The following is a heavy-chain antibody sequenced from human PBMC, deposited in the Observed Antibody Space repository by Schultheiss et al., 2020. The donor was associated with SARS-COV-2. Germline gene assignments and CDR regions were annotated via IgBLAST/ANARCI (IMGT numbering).Heavy chain of an antibody. CDR2: ISGYGGGT. CDR1: GFTFNKHA. CDR3: AKLLRYFDWDPLDY. J-gene: IGHJ4*02. Sequence: GESLKISCAASGFTFNKHAMCWVRQAPGKGLEWVSVISGYGGGTYYTDSVKGRFTISRDNSKNTLYLQMSSLRAEDTAVYYCAKLLRYFDWDPLDYWGQGTLVTVAS. V-gene: IGHV3-23*01. D-gene: IGHD3-9*01.